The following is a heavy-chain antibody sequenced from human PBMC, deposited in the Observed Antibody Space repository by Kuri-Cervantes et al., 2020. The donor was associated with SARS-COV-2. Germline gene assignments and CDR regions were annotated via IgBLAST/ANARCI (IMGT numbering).Heavy chain of an antibody. V-gene: IGHV3-66*02. D-gene: IGHD6-19*01. CDR2: IYSGGST. Sequence: GGSLRLSCAASGFTFSSYSMNWVRQAPGKGLEWVSVIYSGGSTYYADSVKGRFTISRDNSKNTLYLQMNSLRAEDTAVYYCARGRDKRYSSGSYYYYGMDVWGQGTTVTVSS. J-gene: IGHJ6*02. CDR1: GFTFSSYS. CDR3: ARGRDKRYSSGSYYYYGMDV.